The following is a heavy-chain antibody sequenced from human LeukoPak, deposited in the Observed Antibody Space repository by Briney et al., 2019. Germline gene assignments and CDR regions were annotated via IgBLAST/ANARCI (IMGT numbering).Heavy chain of an antibody. V-gene: IGHV3-33*01. Sequence: PGGSLRLSCAASGFTFSSYDMHWVRQAPGKGLEWVAVMWSDGSNKYHADSVKGRFTISRDNSKNTLYLQMNSLRAEDTAVYYCARNSALDYWGQGTLVIVSS. CDR3: ARNSALDY. D-gene: IGHD2/OR15-2a*01. CDR1: GFTFSSYD. CDR2: MWSDGSNK. J-gene: IGHJ4*02.